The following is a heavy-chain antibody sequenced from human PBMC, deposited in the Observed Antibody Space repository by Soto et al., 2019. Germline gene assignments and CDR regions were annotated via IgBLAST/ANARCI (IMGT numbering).Heavy chain of an antibody. V-gene: IGHV3-23*01. CDR2: ISGSGGST. D-gene: IGHD2-2*01. J-gene: IGHJ2*01. Sequence: KGLEWVSAISGSGGSTYYADSVKGRFTISRDNSKNTLYLQMNSLRPEDTAFFFFQAEDGIRAVRSVSAFLLNRSSDL. CDR3: QAEDGIRAVRSVSAFLLNRSSDL.